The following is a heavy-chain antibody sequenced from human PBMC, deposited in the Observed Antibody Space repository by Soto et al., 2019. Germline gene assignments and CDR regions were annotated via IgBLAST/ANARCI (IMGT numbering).Heavy chain of an antibody. J-gene: IGHJ4*02. CDR1: GGSISSYY. D-gene: IGHD3-22*01. V-gene: IGHV4-59*12. CDR3: ARTYYYDSSGYYYKFY. CDR2: IYYSGST. Sequence: PSETLSLTCTVSGGSISSYYWSWIRQPPGKGLEWIGYIYYSGSTNYNPSLKSRFTISRDNAKNSLYLQMNSLRAEDTAVYYCARTYYYDSSGYYYKFYWGRGTLVTVSS.